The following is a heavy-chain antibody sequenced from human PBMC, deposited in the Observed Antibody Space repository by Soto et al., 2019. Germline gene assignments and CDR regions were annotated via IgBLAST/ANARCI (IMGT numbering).Heavy chain of an antibody. Sequence: PSETLSLTCAVYGGSFSGYYWSWIRQPPGKGLEWIGEINHSGSTNYNPSLKSRVTISVDTSKNQFSLKLSSVTAADTAVYYCAREEFGELFRFAYWGQGTLVTVSS. V-gene: IGHV4-34*01. CDR1: GGSFSGYY. D-gene: IGHD3-10*01. J-gene: IGHJ4*02. CDR2: INHSGST. CDR3: AREEFGELFRFAY.